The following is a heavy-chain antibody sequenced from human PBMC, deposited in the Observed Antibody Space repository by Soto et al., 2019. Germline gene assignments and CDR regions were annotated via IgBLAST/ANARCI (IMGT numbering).Heavy chain of an antibody. CDR2: ISGSGGST. CDR1: GFTFSSYA. CDR3: AKIGEDYYDSSGPLDY. J-gene: IGHJ4*02. D-gene: IGHD3-22*01. V-gene: IGHV3-23*01. Sequence: QPGGSLRLSCAASGFTFSSYAMSWVRQAPGKGLEWVSAISGSGGSTYYADSVKGRFTISRDNSKNTLYLQMNSLRAEDTAVYYCAKIGEDYYDSSGPLDYWGQGTLVTVSS.